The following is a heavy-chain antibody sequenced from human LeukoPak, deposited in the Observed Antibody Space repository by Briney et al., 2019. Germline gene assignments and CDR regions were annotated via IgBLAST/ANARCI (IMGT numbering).Heavy chain of an antibody. CDR2: ISGSGGST. CDR1: GFTFSSYA. CDR3: AKALNYYDSSGYYYAVYDAFDI. Sequence: PGGSLRLSCAASGFTFSSYAMSWVRQAPGKGLEWVSAISGSGGSTYYADSVKGRFTISRDNSKNTLYLQMNSLRAEDTAVYYCAKALNYYDSSGYYYAVYDAFDIWGQGTMVTVSS. J-gene: IGHJ3*02. V-gene: IGHV3-23*01. D-gene: IGHD3-22*01.